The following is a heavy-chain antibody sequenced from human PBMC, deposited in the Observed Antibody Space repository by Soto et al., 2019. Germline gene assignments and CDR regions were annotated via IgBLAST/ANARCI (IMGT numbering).Heavy chain of an antibody. CDR3: ARESQGFDY. CDR1: GGAISSGGYY. J-gene: IGHJ4*02. V-gene: IGHV4-31*03. Sequence: SENLSLTCTVSGGAISSGGYYWSWIRQHPGKGREWIGYIYYSGSTNYTPSLKSRVTISVDTSKNHFSLKLSSMTAAVTAGYYCARESQGFDYWGQGTLVTVCS. CDR2: IYYSGST.